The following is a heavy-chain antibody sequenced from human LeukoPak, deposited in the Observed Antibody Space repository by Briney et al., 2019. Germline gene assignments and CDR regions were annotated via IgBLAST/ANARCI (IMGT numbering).Heavy chain of an antibody. J-gene: IGHJ4*02. CDR2: IKEDGSEE. CDR1: GFTFSRYW. D-gene: IGHD5-12*01. Sequence: GGSLRLSCVASGFTFSRYWMTWVRQAQGKGLEWVANIKEDGSEENYVDSVKGRFTISRDNAKNSLYLQLNSLRVDDTAVYYCARAYTDYAEGGYWGQGTLITVSS. V-gene: IGHV3-7*01. CDR3: ARAYTDYAEGGY.